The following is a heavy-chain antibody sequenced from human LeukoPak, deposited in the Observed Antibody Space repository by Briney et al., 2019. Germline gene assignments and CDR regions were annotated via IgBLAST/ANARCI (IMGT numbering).Heavy chain of an antibody. Sequence: GGSLRLSCAASGFTFSSYAMSWVRQAPGKGLEWVSAISGSGGSTYYADSVKGRFTISRDNSKNTLYLQMNSLRAEDTAVYYCAKLPARTVYYYYYYMDAWGKGTTVTVSS. CDR3: AKLPARTVYYYYYYMDA. CDR1: GFTFSSYA. D-gene: IGHD6-6*01. CDR2: ISGSGGST. J-gene: IGHJ6*03. V-gene: IGHV3-23*01.